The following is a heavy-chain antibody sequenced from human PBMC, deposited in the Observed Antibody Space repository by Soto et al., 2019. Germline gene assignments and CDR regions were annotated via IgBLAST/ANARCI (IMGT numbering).Heavy chain of an antibody. CDR2: ISGSGDST. V-gene: IGHV3-23*01. CDR1: GFTFSTYA. CDR3: AKGTVPAAIRRDYFDY. Sequence: LRLSCAASGFTFSTYAMSWVRQAPGKGLEWVSAISGSGDSTYYADSVKGRFTISRDNSKNTLYLQMNSLRAEDTAVYYCAKGTVPAAIRRDYFDYWGQGTLVTVS. D-gene: IGHD2-2*02. J-gene: IGHJ4*02.